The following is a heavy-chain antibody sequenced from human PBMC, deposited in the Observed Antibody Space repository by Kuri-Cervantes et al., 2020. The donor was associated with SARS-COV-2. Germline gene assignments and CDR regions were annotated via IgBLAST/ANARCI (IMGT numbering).Heavy chain of an antibody. V-gene: IGHV3-30*01. D-gene: IGHD1-1*01. Sequence: GGSLRLSCAASGFTFSNAWMSWVRQAPGKGLEWVAVISYDGSNKYYADSVKGRFTISRDNSKNTLYLQMNSLRAEDTAVYYCASGTGTSTWGQGTLVTVSS. CDR1: GFTFSNAW. J-gene: IGHJ5*02. CDR3: ASGTGTST. CDR2: ISYDGSNK.